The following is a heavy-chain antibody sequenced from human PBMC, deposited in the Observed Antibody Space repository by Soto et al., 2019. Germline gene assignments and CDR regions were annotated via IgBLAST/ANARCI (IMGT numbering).Heavy chain of an antibody. V-gene: IGHV1-69*12. CDR2: IIPIFGTA. CDR3: ASHGITGTWVYYYGMDV. J-gene: IGHJ6*02. D-gene: IGHD1-7*01. CDR1: GGTLSSYA. Sequence: QVQLVQSGAEVKKPGSSVKVSCKASGGTLSSYAISWVRQAPGQGLEWMGGIIPIFGTANYAQKFQGRVTITADESTSTAYMALSSLRSEDTAVYYCASHGITGTWVYYYGMDVWGQGTTVTVSS.